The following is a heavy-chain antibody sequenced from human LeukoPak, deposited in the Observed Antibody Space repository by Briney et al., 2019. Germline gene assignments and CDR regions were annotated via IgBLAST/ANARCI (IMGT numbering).Heavy chain of an antibody. CDR2: ISYDGSNK. V-gene: IGHV3-30*18. Sequence: PGGSLRLSCAASGFTFSSYGMHWVRQAPGKGLEWVAVISYDGSNKYYADSVKGRFTISRDNSKNTLYLQMNSLRAEDTAVYYCAKVYRIAVAGTHDGMDVWGQGTTVTVSS. CDR3: AKVYRIAVAGTHDGMDV. J-gene: IGHJ6*02. D-gene: IGHD6-19*01. CDR1: GFTFSSYG.